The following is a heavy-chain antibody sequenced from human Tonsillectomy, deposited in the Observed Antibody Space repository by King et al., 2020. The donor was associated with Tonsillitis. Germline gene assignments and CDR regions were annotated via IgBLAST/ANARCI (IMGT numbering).Heavy chain of an antibody. CDR2: ISYDGSNK. D-gene: IGHD3-22*01. J-gene: IGHJ4*02. CDR1: GFTFSSYG. CDR3: AKSPTGYYDSSGYYSFLDY. V-gene: IGHV3-30*18. Sequence: AQLVQSGGGVVQPGRSLRLSCAASGFTFSSYGMHWVRQAPGKGLEWVAVISYDGSNKYYADSVKGRFTISRDNSKNTLYLQMNSLRDEDTAVYYCAKSPTGYYDSSGYYSFLDYLGQGTLVTVSS.